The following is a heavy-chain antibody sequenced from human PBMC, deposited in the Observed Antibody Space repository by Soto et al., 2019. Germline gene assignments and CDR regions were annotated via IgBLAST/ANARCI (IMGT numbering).Heavy chain of an antibody. J-gene: IGHJ4*02. D-gene: IGHD1-1*01. CDR1: GGRFISHG. CDR3: APERSAQYFDS. V-gene: IGHV1-69*06. CDR2: IMPTFGSA. Sequence: GXSVKVSCKASGGRFISHGISWVRQVPGQGLEWVGGIMPTFGSATYAPKFQGRVTITADKSTSTAYMELRSLRSEETAVYYCAPERSAQYFDSWGQGTLVTVSS.